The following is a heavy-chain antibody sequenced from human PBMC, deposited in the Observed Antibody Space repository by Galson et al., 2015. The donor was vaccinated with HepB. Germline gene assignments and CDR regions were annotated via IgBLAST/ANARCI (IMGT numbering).Heavy chain of an antibody. CDR2: ISSSGGTI. D-gene: IGHD4-17*01. CDR1: GFTFSSYE. Sequence: SLRLSCAASGFTFSSYEMIWVRQAPGKGLEWVSYISSSGGTIYYADSVKGRFTISRDNAKNSLYLQISSLRAEDTAIYYCARDSTTGGEFDYWDQGTQVTVSS. CDR3: ARDSTTGGEFDY. V-gene: IGHV3-48*03. J-gene: IGHJ4*02.